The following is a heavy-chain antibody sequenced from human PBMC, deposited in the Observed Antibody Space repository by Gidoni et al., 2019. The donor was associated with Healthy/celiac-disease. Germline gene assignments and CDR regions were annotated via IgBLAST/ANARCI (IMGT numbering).Heavy chain of an antibody. CDR3: ARVATGTTGGWFDP. J-gene: IGHJ5*02. V-gene: IGHV7-4-1*02. CDR1: GYPFTSYA. Sequence: VQLVHSGSELKKPAPSVKVSCKASGYPFTSYAMNWVRQAPGQGLEWMGWINTNTGNPTYAQGFTGRFVFSLDTSVSTAYLQISSLKAEDTAVYYCARVATGTTGGWFDPWGQGTLVTVSS. CDR2: INTNTGNP. D-gene: IGHD1-1*01.